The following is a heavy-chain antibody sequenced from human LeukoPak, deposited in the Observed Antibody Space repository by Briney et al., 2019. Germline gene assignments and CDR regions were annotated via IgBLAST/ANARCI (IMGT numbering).Heavy chain of an antibody. CDR2: RYSSGST. Sequence: SDTQSLTCTVSGGFIRRYYWSWVRQPAGDGLEWIGRRYSSGSTNYNPSLKSRVTMSVDTSKNQFSLKLSSETAADTAVYYCARHKRSSRTQVLYFDYWGQGTLVTVSS. D-gene: IGHD6-13*01. CDR1: GGFIRRYY. J-gene: IGHJ4*02. CDR3: ARHKRSSRTQVLYFDY. V-gene: IGHV4-4*07.